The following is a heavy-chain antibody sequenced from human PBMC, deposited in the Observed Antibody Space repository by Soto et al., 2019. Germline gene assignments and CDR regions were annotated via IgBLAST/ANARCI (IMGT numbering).Heavy chain of an antibody. Sequence: EVQLVESGGGLVKPGGSLRLSCAASGFTFSSYSMNWVRQAPGKGLEWVSSISSSSSYIYYADSVKGRFTISRDNAKNSLYLQMNSLIAEDTAVYYCARVSDGYDYYYYYGMDVWGQGTTVTVSS. J-gene: IGHJ6*02. D-gene: IGHD5-12*01. CDR2: ISSSSSYI. V-gene: IGHV3-21*01. CDR3: ARVSDGYDYYYYYGMDV. CDR1: GFTFSSYS.